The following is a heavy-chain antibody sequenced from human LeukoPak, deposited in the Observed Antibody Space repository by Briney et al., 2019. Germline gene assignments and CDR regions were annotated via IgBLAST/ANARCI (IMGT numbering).Heavy chain of an antibody. CDR1: GYTFTAYY. D-gene: IGHD3-3*01. CDR2: INPNSGDT. Sequence: ASVKVSCKASGYTFTAYYMHWVRQAPAQGLGWMGWINPNSGDTNYAQNFQGRVTMTRDTSISTAYMELSRLRSDDTAMYYCARGSGYYSFDCWGQGTLVTVSS. J-gene: IGHJ4*02. V-gene: IGHV1-2*02. CDR3: ARGSGYYSFDC.